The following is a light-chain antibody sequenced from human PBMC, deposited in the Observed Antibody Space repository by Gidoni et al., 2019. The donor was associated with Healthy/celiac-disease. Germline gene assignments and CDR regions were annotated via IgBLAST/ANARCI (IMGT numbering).Light chain of an antibody. J-gene: IGLJ2*01. CDR2: RNN. V-gene: IGLV1-47*01. CDR3: AAWDDSLRGAV. CDR1: SSNIGSNY. Sequence: QSVLTQPPSASGTPGPRVTISCSGSSSNIGSNYVYWYQQLPGTAPKLLIYRNNQRPSGVPDRFSGSKSGTSASLAISGLRSEDEADYYCAAWDDSLRGAVFGGGTKLTVL.